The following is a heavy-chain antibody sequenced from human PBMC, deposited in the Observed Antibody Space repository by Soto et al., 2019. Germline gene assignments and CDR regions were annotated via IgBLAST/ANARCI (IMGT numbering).Heavy chain of an antibody. CDR3: ARHSPAPGYSSSWHGFEY. D-gene: IGHD6-13*01. Sequence: GESLKISCKGSGYSFTTYWIGWVRQMPGKGLEWMGIIYPGDSDTRYSPSFQGQVTISADKSISTAYLQWSSLKASNTAMYYCARHSPAPGYSSSWHGFEYWGQGTLVTASS. CDR1: GYSFTTYW. V-gene: IGHV5-51*01. J-gene: IGHJ4*02. CDR2: IYPGDSDT.